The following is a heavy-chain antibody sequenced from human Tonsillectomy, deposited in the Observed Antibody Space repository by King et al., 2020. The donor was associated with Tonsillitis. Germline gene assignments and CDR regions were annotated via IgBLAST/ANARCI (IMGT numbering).Heavy chain of an antibody. V-gene: IGHV3-23*04. CDR3: GRHYYGFWSTYYDYYFMDV. D-gene: IGHD3-3*01. CDR1: GFTFSHYA. Sequence: VQLVESGGGLVQPGGSLTLSCAASGFTFSHYAMTWVRQAPGKGLEWASTISTSGGSTYYADSVKGRFTISRDNSKNTLYLQMNSLRAEDTAVYYCGRHYYGFWSTYYDYYFMDVWGKGTTVTVSS. CDR2: ISTSGGST. J-gene: IGHJ6*03.